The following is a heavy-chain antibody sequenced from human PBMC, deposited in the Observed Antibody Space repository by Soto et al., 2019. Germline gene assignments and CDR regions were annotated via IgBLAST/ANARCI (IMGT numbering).Heavy chain of an antibody. V-gene: IGHV3-23*01. J-gene: IGHJ4*02. CDR3: AKEGATSRPSEVAY. CDR2: ISGSGGTT. Sequence: SWILKKKGKGLDWVSSISGSGGTTYYADSVKGRFTISRDNSKNTLYLQMNSLRAEDTAVYYCAKEGATSRPSEVAYWGQGTPVTV. D-gene: IGHD1-26*01.